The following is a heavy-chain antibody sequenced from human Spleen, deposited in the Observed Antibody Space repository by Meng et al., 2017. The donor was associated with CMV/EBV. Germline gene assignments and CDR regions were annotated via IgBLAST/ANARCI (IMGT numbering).Heavy chain of an antibody. J-gene: IGHJ6*02. CDR1: GFTFSSYA. Sequence: GGSLRLSCAASGFTFSSYAMHWVRQAPGKGLEWVAVISYDGSKKYYADSVKGRFTISRDNAKSSLYLQMNSLRAEDTAVYFCARGDHESYDYGMDVWGQGTTVTVSS. V-gene: IGHV3-30-3*01. CDR2: ISYDGSKK. CDR3: ARGDHESYDYGMDV.